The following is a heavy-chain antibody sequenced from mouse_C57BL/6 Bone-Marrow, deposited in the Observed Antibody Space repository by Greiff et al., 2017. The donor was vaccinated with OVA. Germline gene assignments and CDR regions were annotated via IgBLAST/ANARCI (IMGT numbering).Heavy chain of an antibody. J-gene: IGHJ3*01. D-gene: IGHD2-13*01. V-gene: IGHV3-6*01. CDR3: ARGTYYSDYGFAY. CDR1: GYSITSGYY. CDR2: ISYDGSN. Sequence: EVQLQQSGPGLVKPSQSLSLTCSVTGYSITSGYYWNWIRQFPGNKLEWMGYISYDGSNNYNPSLKNRISITRDTSKNQFFLKLNSVTTEDTATYYCARGTYYSDYGFAYWGQGTLVTVSA.